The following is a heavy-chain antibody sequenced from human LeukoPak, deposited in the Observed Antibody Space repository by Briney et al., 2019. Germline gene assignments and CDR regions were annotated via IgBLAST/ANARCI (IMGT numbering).Heavy chain of an antibody. V-gene: IGHV4-34*01. D-gene: IGHD6-19*01. CDR3: ARVIAEAGFGFD. CDR1: GGSFSVYY. Sequence: SETLSLTCAVYGGSFSVYYWSWIRQPPGKGLEWIGEINHSGSTNYNPSLKSRVTISVDTSKNQFSLKLSSVTAADTAVYYCARVIAEAGFGFDWGQGTLVTVSS. CDR2: INHSGST. J-gene: IGHJ4*02.